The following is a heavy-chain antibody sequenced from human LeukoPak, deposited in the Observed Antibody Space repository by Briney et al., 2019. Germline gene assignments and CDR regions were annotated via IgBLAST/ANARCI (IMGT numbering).Heavy chain of an antibody. V-gene: IGHV3-23*01. CDR3: AKDRYSYYDSSGYYYYDY. D-gene: IGHD3-22*01. Sequence: GGSLRLSCAASGFTFSSYAMSWVRQAPGKGLEWVSAISGSGGSTYYADSVKGRFTISRDNSKNTLYLQMNSLGAEDTAVYYCAKDRYSYYDSSGYYYYDYWGQGTLVTVSS. CDR1: GFTFSSYA. CDR2: ISGSGGST. J-gene: IGHJ4*02.